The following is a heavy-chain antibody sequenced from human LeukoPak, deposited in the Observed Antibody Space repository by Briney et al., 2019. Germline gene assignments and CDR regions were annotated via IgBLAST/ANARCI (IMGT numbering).Heavy chain of an antibody. V-gene: IGHV4-4*07. J-gene: IGHJ5*02. D-gene: IGHD3-16*01. CDR2: IHTSWTT. CDR1: GGSISSYY. CDR3: ARGDYYDGGGRNWFDP. Sequence: KPSETLSLTCTVSGGSISSYYWSFIRQPAGKGLEWIGRIHTSWTTYYNPSLKSRVTMSVDTSRNQFSLRLTSVTAADTAVYYCARGDYYDGGGRNWFDPWGQGTLVTVSS.